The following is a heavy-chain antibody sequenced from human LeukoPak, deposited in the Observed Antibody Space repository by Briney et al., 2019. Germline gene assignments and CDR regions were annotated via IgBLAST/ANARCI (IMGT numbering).Heavy chain of an antibody. D-gene: IGHD3-22*01. Sequence: KPSETLSLTCAVNGGSFRGYYWTWIRQPPGKGLEWIGEINHSGSTNYNPSLKSRVTISVDTSKNQFSLKLSSVTAADTAVYYCARPSYYYDSSGYSHNYYYYYYMDVWGKGTTVTVSS. J-gene: IGHJ6*03. CDR3: ARPSYYYDSSGYSHNYYYYYYMDV. V-gene: IGHV4-34*01. CDR2: INHSGST. CDR1: GGSFRGYY.